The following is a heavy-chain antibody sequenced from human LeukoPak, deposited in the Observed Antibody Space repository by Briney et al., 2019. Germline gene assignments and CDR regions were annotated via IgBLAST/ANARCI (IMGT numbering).Heavy chain of an antibody. CDR2: INHSGST. D-gene: IGHD2-8*02. CDR3: ARVAGGVAAN. CDR1: GGSFSDYY. J-gene: IGHJ4*02. V-gene: IGHV4-34*01. Sequence: SETLSLTCAVDGGSFSDYYWSWTRQPPGKGLEWIGEINHSGSTNYNPSIKSRVTISVDTSKNQFSLKLSSVTAADTAVYYCARVAGGVAANWGQGTLVTVSS.